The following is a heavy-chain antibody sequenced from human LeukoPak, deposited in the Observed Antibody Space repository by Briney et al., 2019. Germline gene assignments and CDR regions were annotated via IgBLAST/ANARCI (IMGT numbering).Heavy chain of an antibody. Sequence: GGSLRLSCAASGFTFSSYWMNWVRQAPGKGLVWVSVISGSGGSTYYADSVKGRFTISRDNSKNTLYLQMNSLRAEDTAVYYCAKNCIAVVTAHNWFDPWGQGTLVTVSS. CDR1: GFTFSSYW. CDR2: ISGSGGST. CDR3: AKNCIAVVTAHNWFDP. J-gene: IGHJ5*02. V-gene: IGHV3-23*01. D-gene: IGHD2-21*02.